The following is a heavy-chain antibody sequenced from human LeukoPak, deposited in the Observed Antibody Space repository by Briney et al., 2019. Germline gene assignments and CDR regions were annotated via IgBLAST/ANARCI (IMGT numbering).Heavy chain of an antibody. J-gene: IGHJ5*02. Sequence: SETLSLTCTVSGGSISSYYWSWIRQPAGKGLEWIGRIYTSGSTNYNPSLKSRVTMSVDTSKNQFSLKLSSVTAADTAVYYCARGLSGYSSFNWFDPWGQGTLVTVSS. CDR2: IYTSGST. V-gene: IGHV4-4*07. CDR3: ARGLSGYSSFNWFDP. CDR1: GGSISSYY. D-gene: IGHD6-19*01.